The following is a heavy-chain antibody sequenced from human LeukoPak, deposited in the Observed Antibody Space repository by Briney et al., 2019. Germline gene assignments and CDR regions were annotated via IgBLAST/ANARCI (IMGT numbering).Heavy chain of an antibody. CDR1: GYTFTSYD. J-gene: IGHJ5*02. CDR2: MNPNSGNT. D-gene: IGHD1/OR15-1a*01. V-gene: IGHV1-8*01. Sequence: ASVKVSCKASGYTFTSYDINWVRQATGQGLERMGWMNPNSGNTGYAQKFQGRVTMTRNTSISTAYMELSSLRSEDTAVYYCASEVVNPTWRSTKQTWGQGTLVTVSS. CDR3: ASEVVNPTWRSTKQT.